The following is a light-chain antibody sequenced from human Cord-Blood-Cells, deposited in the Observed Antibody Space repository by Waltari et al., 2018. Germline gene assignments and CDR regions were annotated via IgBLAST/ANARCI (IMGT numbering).Light chain of an antibody. CDR1: SSDAGGYHT. Sequence: QSALTQPASVSGSPGQSNTISCTGTSSDAGGYHTVPWYQQPPANAPKLLIYDVSKRPSGVSNRFSGSKSGNTASLTISGLQAEDEADYYCSSYTSSSTYVFGTGTKVTVL. J-gene: IGLJ1*01. CDR3: SSYTSSSTYV. CDR2: DVS. V-gene: IGLV2-14*01.